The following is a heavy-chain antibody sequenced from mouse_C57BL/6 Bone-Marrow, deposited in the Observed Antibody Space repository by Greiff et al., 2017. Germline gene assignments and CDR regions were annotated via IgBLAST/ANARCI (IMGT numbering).Heavy chain of an antibody. J-gene: IGHJ2*01. D-gene: IGHD4-1*01. Sequence: QVQLQQSGAELARPGASVKLSCKASGYTFTSYGISWVKQRTGQGLEWIGEIYPRSGNTYYNEKFKGKATLTADNSSSTAYMELRSLTSEDSAVDFGAREGSGLGHDYWGQGTTLTVSS. CDR1: GYTFTSYG. CDR2: IYPRSGNT. V-gene: IGHV1-81*01. CDR3: AREGSGLGHDY.